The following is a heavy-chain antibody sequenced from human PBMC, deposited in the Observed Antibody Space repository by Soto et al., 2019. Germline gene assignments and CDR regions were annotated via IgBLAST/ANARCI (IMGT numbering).Heavy chain of an antibody. D-gene: IGHD6-13*01. CDR2: INPSGGST. CDR3: AREAAADYYYYYYGMDV. CDR1: GYTFTSYY. Sequence: ASVKVSCKASGYTFTSYYMHWVRQAPGQGLEWMGIINPSGGSTSYAQKFQGRVTMTRDTSTSTAYMELSSLRSEDTAVYYCAREAAADYYYYYYGMDVWGQGTTVTVSS. J-gene: IGHJ6*02. V-gene: IGHV1-46*01.